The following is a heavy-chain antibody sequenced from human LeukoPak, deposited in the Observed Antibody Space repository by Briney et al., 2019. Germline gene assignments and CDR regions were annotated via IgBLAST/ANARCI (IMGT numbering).Heavy chain of an antibody. Sequence: GGSLRLSCAASGFTFSSYNMNWVRQAPGKGLEWVSYISSSSSTIYYADSVKGRFTISRDNAKNSLCLQMNSLRDEDTAVYYCARDITMVRGIIGYYYGMDVWGQGTTVTVSS. D-gene: IGHD3-10*01. J-gene: IGHJ6*02. CDR1: GFTFSSYN. CDR3: ARDITMVRGIIGYYYGMDV. CDR2: ISSSSSTI. V-gene: IGHV3-48*02.